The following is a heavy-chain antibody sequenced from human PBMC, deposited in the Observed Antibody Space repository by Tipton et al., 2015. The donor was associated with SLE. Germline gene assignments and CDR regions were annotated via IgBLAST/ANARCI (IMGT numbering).Heavy chain of an antibody. J-gene: IGHJ4*02. CDR1: GGSFSGYY. CDR2: INHSGST. CDR3: ARGRDSSGLPRG. D-gene: IGHD6-19*01. V-gene: IGHV4-34*01. Sequence: LRLSCAVYGGSFSGYYWSWIRQPPGKGLEWIGEINHSGSTNYNPSLKSRVTISEDTSKNQFSLKLSSVTAADTAVYYCARGRDSSGLPRGWGQGTLVTVSS.